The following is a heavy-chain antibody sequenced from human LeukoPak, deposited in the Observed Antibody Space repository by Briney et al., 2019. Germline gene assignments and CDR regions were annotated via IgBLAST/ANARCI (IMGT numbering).Heavy chain of an antibody. Sequence: PGGSLRLSCAASGFTFSSYWMSWVRQAPGKGLEWVANIKQDGSEKYYVDSVEGRFTISRDNAKNSLYLQMNSLRAEDTAVYYCARDKRGSYHDAFDIWGQGTMVTVSS. CDR3: ARDKRGSYHDAFDI. CDR1: GFTFSSYW. CDR2: IKQDGSEK. D-gene: IGHD1-26*01. V-gene: IGHV3-7*01. J-gene: IGHJ3*02.